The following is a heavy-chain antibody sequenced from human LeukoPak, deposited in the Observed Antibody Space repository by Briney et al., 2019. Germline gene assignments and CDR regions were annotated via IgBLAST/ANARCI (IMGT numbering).Heavy chain of an antibody. J-gene: IGHJ3*02. D-gene: IGHD7-27*01. Sequence: SETLSLTCAVYGGSFSDYYWSWIRQPPGKGLEWIGEINHSGSTNYNPFLKSRVTISVDTSKNQFSLKLSSVTAADTAVYYCATTATLNHWGGRAFDIWGQGTMVTVSS. CDR1: GGSFSDYY. CDR3: ATTATLNHWGGRAFDI. CDR2: INHSGST. V-gene: IGHV4-34*01.